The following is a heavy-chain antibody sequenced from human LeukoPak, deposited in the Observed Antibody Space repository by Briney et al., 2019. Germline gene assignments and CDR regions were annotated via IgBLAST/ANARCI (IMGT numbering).Heavy chain of an antibody. CDR1: GFTFSSYA. D-gene: IGHD3-9*01. J-gene: IGHJ6*02. CDR2: ISYDGSNK. CDR3: ARGEPYYDILTGYGSGMDV. Sequence: GRSLRLSCAASGFTFSSYAMHWVRQAPGKGLEWVAVISYDGSNKYYADSVKGRFTISRDNSKNTRYLQMNSLRAEDTAVYYCARGEPYYDILTGYGSGMDVWGQGTTVTVSS. V-gene: IGHV3-30-3*01.